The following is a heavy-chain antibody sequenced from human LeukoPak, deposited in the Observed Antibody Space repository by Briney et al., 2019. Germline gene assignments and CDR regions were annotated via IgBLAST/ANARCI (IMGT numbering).Heavy chain of an antibody. CDR3: ARGGYNTGWEFDY. J-gene: IGHJ4*02. Sequence: ASVTVSFKASGYTFTVYYMHWVRQAPGQGREWMGWINPNSGATDYAQKFQGRVTMTRDTSISTAYMELSRLRSDDTAVYYCARGGYNTGWEFDYWGQGTLVTVSS. CDR2: INPNSGAT. V-gene: IGHV1-2*02. CDR1: GYTFTVYY. D-gene: IGHD6-19*01.